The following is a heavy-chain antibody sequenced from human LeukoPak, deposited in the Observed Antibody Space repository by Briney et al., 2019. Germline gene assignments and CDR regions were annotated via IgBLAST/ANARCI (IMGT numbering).Heavy chain of an antibody. CDR2: ISGSDGRT. J-gene: IGHJ4*02. CDR1: GFTFSSYA. V-gene: IGHV3-23*01. D-gene: IGHD3-3*01. CDR3: AKSRVEGSFYYFDC. Sequence: GGSLRLSCSASGFTFSSYAMHWVRQAPGKGLEWVSAISGSDGRTYYADSVKGRFTISRDNSKNTLYLQMNSLRAEDTAVYSCAKSRVEGSFYYFDCWGQGTLVTVSS.